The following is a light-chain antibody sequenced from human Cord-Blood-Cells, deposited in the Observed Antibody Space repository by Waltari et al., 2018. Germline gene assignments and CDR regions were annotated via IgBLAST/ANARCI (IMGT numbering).Light chain of an antibody. J-gene: IGLJ1*01. CDR2: EGS. Sequence: QSALTQPASVSGSPGQSITISCTGTSSDVGSYNLVSWYQQHPGKAPKLMIYEGSKRPSGCSNRSSGSKSGNTASLTISGLQAEDEADYYCCSYAGSSTYVFGTGTKVTVL. CDR1: SSDVGSYNL. CDR3: CSYAGSSTYV. V-gene: IGLV2-23*01.